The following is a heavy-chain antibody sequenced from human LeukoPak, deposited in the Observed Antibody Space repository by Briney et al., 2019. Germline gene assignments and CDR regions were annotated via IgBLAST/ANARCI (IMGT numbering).Heavy chain of an antibody. D-gene: IGHD5-18*01. CDR2: ISSSGSTL. CDR3: ARDIRGYTDY. Sequence: GGSLRLFRSPSGFTFRSYEMNWVGQAPGKGLEGVSYISSSGSTLYYADSVKGRFTISRDNAKNSLYLQMNSLRAEDTSVYYCARDIRGYTDYWGQGTLVTVSS. CDR1: GFTFRSYE. J-gene: IGHJ4*02. V-gene: IGHV3-48*03.